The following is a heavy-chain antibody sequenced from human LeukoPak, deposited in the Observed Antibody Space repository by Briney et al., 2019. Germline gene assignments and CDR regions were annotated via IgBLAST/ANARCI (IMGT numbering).Heavy chain of an antibody. CDR2: ISSTSTYI. Sequence: GGSLRLSCAASGFTFSSHTMNWVRQAPGKGLEWVSSISSTSTYIYYPDSMKGRFTISRDNAKNSLYLQMNSLRAEDTAVYYCARVFSRGVNRFDSWGLGTLVTVSS. CDR1: GFTFSSHT. D-gene: IGHD3-10*01. CDR3: ARVFSRGVNRFDS. J-gene: IGHJ5*01. V-gene: IGHV3-21*01.